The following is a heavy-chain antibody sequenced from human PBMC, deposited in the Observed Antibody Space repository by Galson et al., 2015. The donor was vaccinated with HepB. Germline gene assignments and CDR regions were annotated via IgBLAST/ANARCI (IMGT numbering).Heavy chain of an antibody. CDR3: MTYGD. V-gene: IGHV3-53*01. CDR2: IFNGGGT. J-gene: IGHJ4*02. D-gene: IGHD4-17*01. CDR1: GLTVSNIY. Sequence: LRLSCAASGLTVSNIYMSWVRQAPGKGLDWVSIIFNGGGTYYADSVKGRFTVSRDNSKNTVYLQMNNLRVDDSAVYYCMTYGDGGQGTLVTVSS.